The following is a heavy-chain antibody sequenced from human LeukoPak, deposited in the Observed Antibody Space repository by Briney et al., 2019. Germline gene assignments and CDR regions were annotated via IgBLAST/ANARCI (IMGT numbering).Heavy chain of an antibody. Sequence: SETLSLTCTVSGGSISSGGYYWSWIRPHPGKGLEWIGYIYYSGSTYYNPSLKSRVNMSVDTSKNQFSLKLSSVTAADTAVYYCARSGRDGYLSTRPVDYWGQGTLVTVSS. CDR3: ARSGRDGYLSTRPVDY. V-gene: IGHV4-31*03. CDR1: GGSISSGGYY. CDR2: IYYSGST. J-gene: IGHJ4*02. D-gene: IGHD5-24*01.